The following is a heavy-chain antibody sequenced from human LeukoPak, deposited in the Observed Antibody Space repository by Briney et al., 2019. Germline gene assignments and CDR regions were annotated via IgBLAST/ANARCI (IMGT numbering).Heavy chain of an antibody. CDR3: ARIGYSSSSYDY. V-gene: IGHV3-7*01. J-gene: IGHJ4*02. CDR2: IKEDGSTK. Sequence: GGSLRLSCAGSGFTFSTYAMTWVRQAPGKGLEWVANIKEDGSTKYYVDSVKGRFTISRANAKNSVYLQISSLRVEDTAVYYCARIGYSSSSYDYWGQGTLVTVSS. CDR1: GFTFSTYA. D-gene: IGHD6-6*01.